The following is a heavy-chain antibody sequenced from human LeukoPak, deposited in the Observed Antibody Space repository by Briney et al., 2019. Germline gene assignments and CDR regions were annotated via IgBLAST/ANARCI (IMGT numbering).Heavy chain of an antibody. CDR2: IKRDGSEK. Sequence: GGSLRLSCAASGFTFSSYWMSWVRQAPGKGLEWVANIKRDGSEKYYVDSVKGRFTISRDNAKNSLYLQMNSLRAEDTAVYYCAREMATIWHWFDPWGQGTLVTVSS. V-gene: IGHV3-7*01. J-gene: IGHJ5*02. CDR3: AREMATIWHWFDP. CDR1: GFTFSSYW. D-gene: IGHD5-24*01.